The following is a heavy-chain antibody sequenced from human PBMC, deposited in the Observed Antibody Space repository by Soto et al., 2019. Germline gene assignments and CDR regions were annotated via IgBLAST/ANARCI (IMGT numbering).Heavy chain of an antibody. J-gene: IGHJ6*02. CDR3: AKDRRPNYYDGMDV. D-gene: IGHD6-25*01. V-gene: IGHV3-30*18. Sequence: QVQLVESGGGVVQPGRSLRLSCAASGFPFSSYGMHWVRQAPRKGLEWVAVISYDGSNKYYADSVKGRFTISRDNSKNSLYLQMNSLRAEDTAVYYCAKDRRPNYYDGMDVWGQGTTVTVSS. CDR2: ISYDGSNK. CDR1: GFPFSSYG.